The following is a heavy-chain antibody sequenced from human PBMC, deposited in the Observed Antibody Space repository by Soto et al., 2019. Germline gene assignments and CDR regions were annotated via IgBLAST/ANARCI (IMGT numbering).Heavy chain of an antibody. Sequence: QEQLVESGGGVVLPGRSLRLSCAASGFTFNTFGMHRVRQAPGKGLEWVAVISYDGSDKYYSDSVRGRFTISRDNSMNTLYLQMNSLRTEDTAVYYCAKSPNFYCSSYHCYKYYFDYWGQGTLVTVSS. J-gene: IGHJ4*02. CDR1: GFTFNTFG. CDR3: AKSPNFYCSSYHCYKYYFDY. CDR2: ISYDGSDK. D-gene: IGHD2-2*01. V-gene: IGHV3-30*18.